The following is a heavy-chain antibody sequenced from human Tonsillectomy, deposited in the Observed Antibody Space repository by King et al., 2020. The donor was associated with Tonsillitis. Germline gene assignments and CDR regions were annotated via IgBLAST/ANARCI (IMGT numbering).Heavy chain of an antibody. CDR1: GFTFSSYW. V-gene: IGHV3-74*01. D-gene: IGHD3-10*01. CDR3: ARSYMVRGVRWGFDY. Sequence: VQLVESGGGLVQPGGSLRLSCAASGFTFSSYWMHWVRQAPGKGLVWVSRINSDGSSTSYADSVKGRFTISRDNAKNTLYLQMNSLRAEDTAVYYCARSYMVRGVRWGFDYWGQGTLVTVSS. CDR2: INSDGSST. J-gene: IGHJ4*02.